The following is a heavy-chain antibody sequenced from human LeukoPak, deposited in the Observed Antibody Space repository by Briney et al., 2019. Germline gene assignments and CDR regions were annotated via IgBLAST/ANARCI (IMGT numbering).Heavy chain of an antibody. V-gene: IGHV4-30-2*01. J-gene: IGHJ6*02. CDR3: ARGIAVAGTPYYGMDV. Sequence: PSQTLSLTCAVSGGSLSSGGYSWRWIRQPPGKGLEWIGYIYHSGSTYYNPSLKSRVTISVDRSKNQFSLKLSSVTAADTAVYYCARGIAVAGTPYYGMDVWGQGTTVTVSS. CDR1: GGSLSSGGYS. D-gene: IGHD6-19*01. CDR2: IYHSGST.